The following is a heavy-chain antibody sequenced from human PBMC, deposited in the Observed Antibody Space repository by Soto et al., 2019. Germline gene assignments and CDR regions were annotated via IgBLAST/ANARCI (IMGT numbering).Heavy chain of an antibody. V-gene: IGHV1-2*02. J-gene: IGHJ4*02. Sequence: ASVKVSCKASENTFIGYYLHWVRQAPGQGLEWMGWISPYSGDTDSAQKFQGRVTLTRDTSTRTVYMELSRLTSDDTAVYYCAKAYNGYVPWYFDYWGQGTLGNVSS. CDR2: ISPYSGDT. D-gene: IGHD5-12*01. CDR3: AKAYNGYVPWYFDY. CDR1: ENTFIGYY.